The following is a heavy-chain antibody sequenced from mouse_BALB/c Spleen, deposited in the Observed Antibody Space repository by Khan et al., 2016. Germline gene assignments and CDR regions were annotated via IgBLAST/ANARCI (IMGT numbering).Heavy chain of an antibody. V-gene: IGHV5-4*02. CDR2: ISDGGSYT. CDR3: ARDLNWYFDV. J-gene: IGHJ1*01. Sequence: EVELVESGGGLVKPGGSLKLSCAAAGFTFSDYYMYWVRQTPEKRLEWVATISDGGSYTYYPDSVKGRFTISRDNAKNNLYLQMSSLKSEDTAMYYGARDLNWYFDVWVAGTTVTVSS. CDR1: GFTFSDYY.